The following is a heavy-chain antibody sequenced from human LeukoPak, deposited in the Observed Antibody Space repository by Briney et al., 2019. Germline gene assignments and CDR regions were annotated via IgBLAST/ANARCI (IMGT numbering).Heavy chain of an antibody. D-gene: IGHD2-21*01. Sequence: PSETLSLTCTVSGGSISSYYWSWIRQPPGKGLEWIGYIYYSGSTNYNPSLKSRVTISVDTSKNQFSLKLSSVTAADTAVYYCARDGGGDGWYFDYWGQGTLVTVSS. CDR2: IYYSGST. J-gene: IGHJ4*02. V-gene: IGHV4-59*01. CDR3: ARDGGGDGWYFDY. CDR1: GGSISSYY.